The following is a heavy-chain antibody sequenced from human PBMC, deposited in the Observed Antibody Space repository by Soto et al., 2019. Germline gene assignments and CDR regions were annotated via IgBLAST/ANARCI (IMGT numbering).Heavy chain of an antibody. CDR1: GFTFSSYA. D-gene: IGHD3-22*01. Sequence: GGSLRLSCAASGFTFSSYAMHWVRQAPGKGLEWVAVISYDGSNKYYADSVKGRFTISRDNSKNTLYLQMNSLRAEDTAVYYCARDAPYYYDSSGYYDFDYWGQGTLVTVSS. V-gene: IGHV3-30-3*01. CDR3: ARDAPYYYDSSGYYDFDY. J-gene: IGHJ4*02. CDR2: ISYDGSNK.